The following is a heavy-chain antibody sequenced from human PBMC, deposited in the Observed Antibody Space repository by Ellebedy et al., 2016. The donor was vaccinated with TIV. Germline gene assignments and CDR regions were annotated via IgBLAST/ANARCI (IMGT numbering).Heavy chain of an antibody. V-gene: IGHV1-8*03. CDR2: MNPNSGNT. CDR3: ARDYNWNDSRGY. Sequence: AASVKVSCKASGYTFTSYDINWVRQATGQGLEWMGWMNPNSGNTGYAQKFQGRVTITRNTSISTAYMELSSLRSEDTAVYYCARDYNWNDSRGYWGQGTLVTVSS. J-gene: IGHJ4*02. CDR1: GYTFTSYD. D-gene: IGHD1-20*01.